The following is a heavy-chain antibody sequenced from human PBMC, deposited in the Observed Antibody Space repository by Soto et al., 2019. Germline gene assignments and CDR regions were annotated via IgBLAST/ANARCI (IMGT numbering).Heavy chain of an antibody. Sequence: PGGSLRLSCGTSGFSFSNYAMSWVRQAPGKGLEWVAGISSSGYTYYVDSLKGRFTISRDNSNNSLYFQMNSLRAEDTAVYYCAKDLIDYSNYYFDYWGQGTLVTVSS. D-gene: IGHD4-4*01. J-gene: IGHJ4*02. CDR1: GFSFSNYA. CDR3: AKDLIDYSNYYFDY. V-gene: IGHV3-23*01. CDR2: ISSSGYT.